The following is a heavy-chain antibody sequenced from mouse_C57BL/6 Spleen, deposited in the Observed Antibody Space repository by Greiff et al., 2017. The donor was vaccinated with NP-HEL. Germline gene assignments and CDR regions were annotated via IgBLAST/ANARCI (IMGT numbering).Heavy chain of an antibody. V-gene: IGHV1-15*01. Sequence: VQLQQSGAELVRPGASVTLSCKASGYTFTDYEMHWVKQTPVHGLEWIGAIDPETSGTAYNQKFKGKAILTADKSSSTAYMELRSLTSEDSAVYYCTRRGLRRDYFDYWGQGTTLTVSS. D-gene: IGHD2-4*01. J-gene: IGHJ2*01. CDR3: TRRGLRRDYFDY. CDR1: GYTFTDYE. CDR2: IDPETSGT.